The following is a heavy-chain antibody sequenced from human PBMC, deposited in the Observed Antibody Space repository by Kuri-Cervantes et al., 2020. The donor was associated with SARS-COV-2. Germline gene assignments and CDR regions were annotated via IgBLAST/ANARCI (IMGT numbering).Heavy chain of an antibody. V-gene: IGHV3-30*02. CDR1: GFTFRTYA. D-gene: IGHD3-16*02. Sequence: GESLKISCAASGFTFRTYAMHWVRQAPGKGLEWVAFIRYDGSNKYYADSVKGRFTISRDNSKNTLYLQMNSLRAEDTAVYYCQAQLTFGGVFAQDDYWGQGTLVTVSS. CDR2: IRYDGSNK. J-gene: IGHJ4*02. CDR3: QAQLTFGGVFAQDDY.